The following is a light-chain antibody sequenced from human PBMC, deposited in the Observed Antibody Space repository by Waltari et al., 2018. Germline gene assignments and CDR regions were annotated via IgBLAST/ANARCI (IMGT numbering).Light chain of an antibody. J-gene: IGKJ2*01. CDR2: WAS. Sequence: DIVMTQSPDSLAVSLGERAILHCRSSQSLWHNSDNKNYLGWYQQKPGQPPRVLISWASTRASGVPERFSATGSGTDFTLTISSLQADDVAVYYCQQYYGIPYTFGQGTKLEIK. CDR3: QQYYGIPYT. CDR1: QSLWHNSDNKNY. V-gene: IGKV4-1*01.